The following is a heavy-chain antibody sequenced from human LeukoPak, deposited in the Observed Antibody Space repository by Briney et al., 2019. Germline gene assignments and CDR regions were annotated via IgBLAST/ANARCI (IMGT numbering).Heavy chain of an antibody. CDR2: IYHSGST. D-gene: IGHD3-10*01. CDR1: GYSISSGYY. J-gene: IGHJ4*02. CDR3: ARRGTYYYGSGSYHY. V-gene: IGHV4-38-2*02. Sequence: SETLSLTCTVSGYSISSGYYWGWIRQPPGKGLEWIGSIYHSGSTYYNPSLKSRVTISVDTSKNQFSLKLSSVTAADTAVYYCARRGTYYYGSGSYHYWGQGTLVTVSS.